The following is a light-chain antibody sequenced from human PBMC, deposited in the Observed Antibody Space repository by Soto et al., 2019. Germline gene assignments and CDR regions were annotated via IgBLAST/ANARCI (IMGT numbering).Light chain of an antibody. CDR2: GAS. CDR1: QSVHSN. CDR3: QQYGSSPRT. V-gene: IGKV3-15*01. Sequence: EIVMTQSPATLSLSPGETATLSCRASQSVHSNLAWFQQHPGQAPRLLIYGASSRATGIPVRFSGSGSGTEFTLTISSLQPEDFAVYYCQQYGSSPRTFGQGTKVEIK. J-gene: IGKJ1*01.